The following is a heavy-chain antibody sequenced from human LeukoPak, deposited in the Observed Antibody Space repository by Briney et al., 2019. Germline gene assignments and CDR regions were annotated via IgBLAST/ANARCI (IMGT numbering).Heavy chain of an antibody. D-gene: IGHD3-9*01. CDR1: GFTVRRIY. V-gene: IGHV3-53*01. Sequence: GGSLRLSCVASGFTVRRIYMSWVRLAPGKGLEWVSVIYDGGSTYYADSVKGRFTISRDNSENTVYLQMNGLRVEDTAVYYCARGYYDVLTGEYYFDFWGQGTLVTVSS. CDR3: ARGYYDVLTGEYYFDF. J-gene: IGHJ4*02. CDR2: IYDGGST.